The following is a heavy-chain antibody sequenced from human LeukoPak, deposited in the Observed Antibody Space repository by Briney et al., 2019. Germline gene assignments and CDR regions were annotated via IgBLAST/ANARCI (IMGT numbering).Heavy chain of an antibody. CDR1: GFTFADYA. J-gene: IGHJ4*02. V-gene: IGHV3-9*01. Sequence: GGSLRLSCAASGFTFADYAMHWGPRGPGKGRGWVSGIILVSVIIGYADSVKGRFTISTHNAKKSLYVQINCLRAEDTALYYCSKDMCLMPGSETKIDYWGQGTLVTVSS. CDR2: IILVSVII. CDR3: SKDMCLMPGSETKIDY. D-gene: IGHD3-16*01.